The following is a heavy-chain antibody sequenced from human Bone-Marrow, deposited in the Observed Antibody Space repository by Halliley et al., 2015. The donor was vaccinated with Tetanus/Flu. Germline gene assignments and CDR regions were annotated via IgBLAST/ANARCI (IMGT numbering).Heavy chain of an antibody. Sequence: PGKGLVGVSNINADGTTTNYADSVKGRFTISRDNARNTLYLQMNSLRAEDTAIYYCASQVALGIWGQGTLVTVSS. CDR3: ASQVALGI. D-gene: IGHD2-15*01. V-gene: IGHV3-74*01. J-gene: IGHJ4*02. CDR2: INADGTTT.